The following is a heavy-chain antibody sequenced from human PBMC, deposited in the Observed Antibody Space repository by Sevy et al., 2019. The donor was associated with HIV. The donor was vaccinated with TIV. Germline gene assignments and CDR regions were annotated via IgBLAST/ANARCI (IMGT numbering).Heavy chain of an antibody. J-gene: IGHJ5*02. CDR2: IYYTGST. Sequence: PESLSLTCTVSGGSISAYYWSWIRQPPGKPLEYIGYIYYTGSTNYNPSLKSRVTISVDTSKNQFSLKLNSVTAADTDVYFWARAPPVRSGDDSLNWFDPWGQGTLVVVSS. CDR3: ARAPPVRSGDDSLNWFDP. D-gene: IGHD5-12*01. CDR1: GGSISAYY. V-gene: IGHV4-59*01.